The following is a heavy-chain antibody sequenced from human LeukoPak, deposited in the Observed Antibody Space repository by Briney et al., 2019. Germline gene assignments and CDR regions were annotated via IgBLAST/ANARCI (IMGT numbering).Heavy chain of an antibody. J-gene: IGHJ4*02. CDR1: GFTFSSYA. V-gene: IGHV3-23*01. Sequence: PGGSMRLSCAAYGFTFSSYAMSWVRQAPGKGLEWVSAISGSGGSTYYADAVKGRFTISRDNSKSTLYLQMNSLRAEDTAVYYCAKFFSLAAPEIYFDYWGQGTLVTVSS. CDR3: AKFFSLAAPEIYFDY. CDR2: ISGSGGST. D-gene: IGHD6-6*01.